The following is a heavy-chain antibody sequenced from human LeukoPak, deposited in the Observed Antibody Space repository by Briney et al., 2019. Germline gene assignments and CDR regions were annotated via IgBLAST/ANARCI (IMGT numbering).Heavy chain of an antibody. CDR2: ISSNGGST. J-gene: IGHJ3*02. D-gene: IGHD3-10*01. CDR1: GFTFSSYA. V-gene: IGHV3-64*01. Sequence: HPGGSLRLSCAASGFTFSSYAMHWVRQAPGKGLEYVSAISSNGGSTYYANSVKGRFTISRDNPKNTLYLQMGSLRAEDMAVYYCARSPGEVVNPEYAFDIWGQGTMVTVSS. CDR3: ARSPGEVVNPEYAFDI.